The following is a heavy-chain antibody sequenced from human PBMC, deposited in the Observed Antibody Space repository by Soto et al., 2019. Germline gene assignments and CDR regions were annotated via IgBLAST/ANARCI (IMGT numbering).Heavy chain of an antibody. J-gene: IGHJ4*02. CDR1: GFTFSGDW. Sequence: EVQLVESGGGLVQPGGSLRLSCRDSGFTFSGDWMHWVRQAPGKGLDWVSRIDPYDTGISYADSVKGRFTIFRDNAKSTLYLQMNSLRAEDTAIYYCACSRRPARLGPKGAIDYWGQGTLVTVSS. CDR3: ACSRRPARLGPKGAIDY. V-gene: IGHV3-74*01. D-gene: IGHD2-15*01. CDR2: IDPYDTGI.